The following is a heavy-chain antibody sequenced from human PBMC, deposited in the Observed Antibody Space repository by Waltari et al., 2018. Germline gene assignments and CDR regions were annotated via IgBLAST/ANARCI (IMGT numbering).Heavy chain of an antibody. CDR2: IRYDGSNK. CDR1: GFIFSSYG. CDR3: AKWGANYFDY. D-gene: IGHD1-26*01. Sequence: QVQLVESGGGVVQPGGSLRLSCAASGFIFSSYGMHWVRQAPGQGLEWVAFIRYDGSNKYYADSVKGRFTISRDKSKNTLFLQMNSLRAEDTAVYYCAKWGANYFDYWGQGTLVTVSS. J-gene: IGHJ4*02. V-gene: IGHV3-30*02.